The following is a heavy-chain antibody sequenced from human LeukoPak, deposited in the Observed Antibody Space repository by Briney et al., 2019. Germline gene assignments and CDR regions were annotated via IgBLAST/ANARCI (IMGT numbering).Heavy chain of an antibody. CDR1: GYNFSDYW. CDR3: VRRTKNCISGSCYPAPCDS. Sequence: GESLKISCKGPGYNFSDYWIGWVRQMPGKGLEWMGVIYPGDSDTRYNPSFQGQVTISADKSISTAYLQWSSLKASDTALYYCVRRTKNCISGSCYPAPCDSWGQGTLVTVSS. D-gene: IGHD2-15*01. J-gene: IGHJ4*02. CDR2: IYPGDSDT. V-gene: IGHV5-51*01.